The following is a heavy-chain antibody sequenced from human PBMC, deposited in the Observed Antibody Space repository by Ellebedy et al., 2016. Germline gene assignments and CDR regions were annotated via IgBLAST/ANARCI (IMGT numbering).Heavy chain of an antibody. CDR3: ATLTIPGGSDS. J-gene: IGHJ4*02. CDR1: GDSINAGTYY. V-gene: IGHV4-61*02. CDR2: MSTNGNS. D-gene: IGHD5-24*01. Sequence: SETLSLTXIVSGDSINAGTYYWSWIRQPAGKGLEWIGRMSTNGNSIYNPSLKSRVTMSVDTSKNHFSLDLRSVTAADTAVYYCATLTIPGGSDSWGQGTLVTVSS.